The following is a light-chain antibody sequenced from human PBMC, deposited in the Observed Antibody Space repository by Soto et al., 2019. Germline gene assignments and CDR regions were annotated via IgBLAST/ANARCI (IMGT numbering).Light chain of an antibody. J-gene: IGLJ2*01. V-gene: IGLV2-14*01. CDR1: SSDVGSYNY. Sequence: QSVLTQPASVSGSPGQSITISCTGTSSDVGSYNYVSWYQQHPGKAPKLMIYDVSNRPSGVSYRFSGSKSGNTASLTISGLQAEDDADYYCSSYTTSSTPVVFGGGTKVTVL. CDR3: SSYTTSSTPVV. CDR2: DVS.